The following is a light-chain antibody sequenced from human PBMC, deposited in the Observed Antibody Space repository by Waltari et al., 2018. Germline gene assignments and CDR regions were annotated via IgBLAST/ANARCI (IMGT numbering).Light chain of an antibody. CDR2: VNSDGSH. V-gene: IGLV4-69*01. CDR3: QTGGHGTWV. Sequence: QLVVTQSPSASAPLGASVKLTCTLSSGHSSNIVAWLQQRPEKGPRYLMTVNSDGSHVKGDEVPGRFSGSSAGAERYLTISSLQSDDEADYYCQTGGHGTWVFGGGTTLTVL. J-gene: IGLJ3*02. CDR1: SGHSSNI.